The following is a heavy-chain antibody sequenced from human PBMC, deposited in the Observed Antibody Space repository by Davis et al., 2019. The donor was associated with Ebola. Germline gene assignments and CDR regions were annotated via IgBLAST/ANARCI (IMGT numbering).Heavy chain of an antibody. CDR2: ISAYNGNT. CDR3: ARDMGMVQEANWFDP. V-gene: IGHV1-18*01. J-gene: IGHJ5*02. D-gene: IGHD3-10*01. Sequence: ASVKVSCKASGYTFTSYGISWVRQAPGQGLEWMGWISAYNGNTNYAQKLQGRVTMTTDTSTSTAYTELRSLRSDDTAVYYCARDMGMVQEANWFDPWGQGTLVTVSS. CDR1: GYTFTSYG.